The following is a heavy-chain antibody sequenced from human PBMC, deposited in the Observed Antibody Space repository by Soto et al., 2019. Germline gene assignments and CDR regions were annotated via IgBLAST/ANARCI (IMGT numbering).Heavy chain of an antibody. CDR1: GDSVSSISAA. Sequence: SQTLSLTCATSGDSVSSISAAWNWFRQYPSRGLEWLGRTYYRSKWYNDYAVSVKSRITINPDTSKNQFSLQLNSVTPEDTAVYYCARGGWDYDILTGYLTTPYYYYGMDVWGKGTTVTVSS. CDR2: TYYRSKWYN. V-gene: IGHV6-1*01. CDR3: ARGGWDYDILTGYLTTPYYYYGMDV. D-gene: IGHD3-9*01. J-gene: IGHJ6*04.